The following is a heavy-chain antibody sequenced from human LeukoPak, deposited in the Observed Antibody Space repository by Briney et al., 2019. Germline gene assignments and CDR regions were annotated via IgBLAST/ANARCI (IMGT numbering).Heavy chain of an antibody. J-gene: IGHJ4*02. Sequence: GRSLRLSCAASGFTFDDYAMHWVRQAPGKGLEWVSGFSWNSGSIGYADSVKGRFTISRDNAKNSLYLQMNSLRAEDTALYYCAKDLLSSTSSFDYWGQGTLVTVSS. D-gene: IGHD2-2*01. CDR3: AKDLLSSTSSFDY. CDR1: GFTFDDYA. V-gene: IGHV3-9*01. CDR2: FSWNSGSI.